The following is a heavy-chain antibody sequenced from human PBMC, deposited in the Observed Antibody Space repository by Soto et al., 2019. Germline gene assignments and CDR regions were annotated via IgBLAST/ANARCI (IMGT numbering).Heavy chain of an antibody. Sequence: SETLSLTCTVSGGSIISGGYYWSWIRQHPGKGLEWIGYIYYSGSTYYNPSLKSRVTISVDTSKNQFSLKLSSVTAADTAVYYCARCPITMIVVVPPDYWGQGTLVTVSS. J-gene: IGHJ4*02. D-gene: IGHD3-22*01. CDR1: GGSIISGGYY. V-gene: IGHV4-31*03. CDR3: ARCPITMIVVVPPDY. CDR2: IYYSGST.